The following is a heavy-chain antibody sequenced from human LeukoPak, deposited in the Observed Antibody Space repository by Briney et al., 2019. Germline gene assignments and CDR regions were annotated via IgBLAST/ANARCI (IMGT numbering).Heavy chain of an antibody. Sequence: GRSLRLSCAASGFTFSSFGMHWVRQAPGKGLEWVAIISYDGSNKYHADSVKGRFTISRDNSKNTLYLQMNSLSPEGTAFYFCAREGTTFLLDWGQGTLVTVSS. D-gene: IGHD4-11*01. CDR1: GFTFSSFG. V-gene: IGHV3-30*05. J-gene: IGHJ4*02. CDR3: AREGTTFLLD. CDR2: ISYDGSNK.